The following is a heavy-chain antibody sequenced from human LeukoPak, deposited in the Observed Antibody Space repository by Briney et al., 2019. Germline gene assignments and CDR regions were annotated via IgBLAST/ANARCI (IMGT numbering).Heavy chain of an antibody. D-gene: IGHD3-10*01. Sequence: KSSETLSLTCAVYGGSFSGYYWSWIRQPPGKGLEWIGEINHSGSTNYNPSLKSRVTISVDTSKNQFSLKLSSVTAADTAVYYCARANYYGSGSREKIVDYWGQGTLVTVSS. CDR2: INHSGST. CDR3: ARANYYGSGSREKIVDY. J-gene: IGHJ4*02. CDR1: GGSFSGYY. V-gene: IGHV4-34*01.